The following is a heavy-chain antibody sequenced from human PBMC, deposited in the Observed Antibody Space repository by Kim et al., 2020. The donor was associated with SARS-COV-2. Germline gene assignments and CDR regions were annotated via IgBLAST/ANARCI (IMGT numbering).Heavy chain of an antibody. CDR3: TKEAYISGFP. Sequence: GGSLRLSCAPSGFSFSIHTVIWVRQAPGKGLEWVSGITGRGGTYYADSVKGRFTMSRDNSKDAVYLQRNNLSADDTAIYYCTKEAYISGFPWGQGTTVTVSS. V-gene: IGHV3-23*01. D-gene: IGHD3-10*01. CDR2: ITGRGGT. CDR1: GFSFSIHT. J-gene: IGHJ6*02.